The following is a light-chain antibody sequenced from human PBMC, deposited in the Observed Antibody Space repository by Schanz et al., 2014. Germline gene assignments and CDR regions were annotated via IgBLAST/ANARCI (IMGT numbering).Light chain of an antibody. CDR2: DVS. Sequence: QSALTQPASVSGSPGQSITISCTGTSSDVGGYNYVSWYQQHPGKAPKLIIYDVSKRPSGVPDRFSGSKSDNTASLTVSGLQVEDEADYYCCSYAGSPYVFGTGTQLTVL. CDR3: CSYAGSPYV. J-gene: IGLJ1*01. CDR1: SSDVGGYNY. V-gene: IGLV2-8*01.